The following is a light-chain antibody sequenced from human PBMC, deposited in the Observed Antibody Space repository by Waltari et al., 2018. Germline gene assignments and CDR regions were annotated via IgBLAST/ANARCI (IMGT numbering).Light chain of an antibody. CDR2: DAS. CDR1: QDISHF. V-gene: IGKV1-33*01. J-gene: IGKJ4*01. CDR3: QQYDNLPLT. Sequence: DTQMTQSPSSLSASVGDRVTITCQASQDISHFLNWYQQKPGTAPKLLITDASTLQTGVPSRFSGNRSGTQFAFTVNGLQSEDVATYFCQQYDNLPLTFGGGSKV.